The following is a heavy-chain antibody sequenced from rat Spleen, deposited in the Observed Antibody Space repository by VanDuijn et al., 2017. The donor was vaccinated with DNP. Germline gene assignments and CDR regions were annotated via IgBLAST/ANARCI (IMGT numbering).Heavy chain of an antibody. CDR2: MWTGGST. Sequence: QVQLKESGPGLVQPSQTLSLTCSVSGFSLTSNDVHWVRQPPGKGLEWVGAMWTGGSTDYNSDLKSRLSISRDTSKRQVFLKMNSLQTEDTATYFCIRGYRYNPPYALEAWGQGTPVTVSS. J-gene: IGHJ4*01. V-gene: IGHV2-1*01. CDR3: IRGYRYNPPYALEA. CDR1: GFSLTSND. D-gene: IGHD1-5*01.